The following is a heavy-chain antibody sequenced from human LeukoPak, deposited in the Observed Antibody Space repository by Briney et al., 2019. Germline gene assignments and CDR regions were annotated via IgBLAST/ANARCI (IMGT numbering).Heavy chain of an antibody. V-gene: IGHV4-30-4*01. CDR1: GGSISSGDYY. CDR2: TYYSGST. CDR3: AREWVGATPSAFDI. J-gene: IGHJ3*02. Sequence: SETLSLTCTVSGGSISSGDYYWSWIRQPPGKGLEWIGYTYYSGSTYYNPSLKSRVTISVDTSKNQFSLKLSSVTAADTAVYYCAREWVGATPSAFDIWGQGTMVTVSS. D-gene: IGHD1-26*01.